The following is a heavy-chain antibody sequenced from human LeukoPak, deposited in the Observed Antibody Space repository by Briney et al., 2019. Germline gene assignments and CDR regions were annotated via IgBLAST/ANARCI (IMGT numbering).Heavy chain of an antibody. CDR1: GGSISSGSYY. CDR2: INTSGST. Sequence: SQTLSLTCTVSGGSISSGSYYWSWIRQPAGKGLEWIGRINTSGSTNYNPSLKSRVTISVDTSKNQFSLKLSSVTAADTAVYYCARVASYYYGSGSYYKDYYYYYMDVWGKGTTVTVSS. V-gene: IGHV4-61*02. D-gene: IGHD3-10*01. CDR3: ARVASYYYGSGSYYKDYYYYYMDV. J-gene: IGHJ6*03.